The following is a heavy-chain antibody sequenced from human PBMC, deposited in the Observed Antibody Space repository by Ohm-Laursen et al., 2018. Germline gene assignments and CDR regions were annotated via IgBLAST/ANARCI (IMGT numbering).Heavy chain of an antibody. CDR2: ISSLGRYI. CDR1: GFTFSSYA. CDR3: ARVGYSYGLYYYYYYGMDV. Sequence: SLRLSCAASGFTFSSYAMSWVRQAPGKGLEWVSSISSLGRYIYYADSVKGRFTISRDNSKNTLYLQMNSLRAEDTAVYYCARVGYSYGLYYYYYYGMDVWGQGTTVTVSS. J-gene: IGHJ6*02. D-gene: IGHD5-18*01. V-gene: IGHV3-21*01.